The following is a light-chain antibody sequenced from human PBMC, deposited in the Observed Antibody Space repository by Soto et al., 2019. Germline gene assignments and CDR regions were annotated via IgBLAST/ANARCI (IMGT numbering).Light chain of an antibody. CDR2: DVN. CDR1: SSDVGGYNY. V-gene: IGLV2-14*01. J-gene: IGLJ1*01. CDR3: CSYTSSSTYV. Sequence: QSALTQPASVSGSPGQSITISCTGTSSDVGGYNYVSWYQQHPGKAPKLMIFDVNNRPSGVSNRFSGSKSGNTASLTISGLQPEDEAHYYCCSYTSSSTYVFGTGTKLTVL.